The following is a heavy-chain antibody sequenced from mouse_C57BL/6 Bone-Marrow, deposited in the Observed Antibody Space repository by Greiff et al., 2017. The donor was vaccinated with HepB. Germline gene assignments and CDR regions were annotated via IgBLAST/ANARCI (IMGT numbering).Heavy chain of an antibody. D-gene: IGHD1-1*01. CDR3: ARQGYYGSSFYYFDY. Sequence: VQLKQSGPELVKPGASVKMSCKASGYTFTDYNMHWVKQSHGKSLEWIGYINPNNGGTSYNQKFKGKATLTVNKSSSTAYMELRSLTSEDSAVYYCARQGYYGSSFYYFDYWGQGTTLTVSS. CDR1: GYTFTDYN. J-gene: IGHJ2*01. V-gene: IGHV1-22*01. CDR2: INPNNGGT.